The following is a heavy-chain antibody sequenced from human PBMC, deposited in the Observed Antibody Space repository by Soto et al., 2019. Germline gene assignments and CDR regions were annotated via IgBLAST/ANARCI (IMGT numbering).Heavy chain of an antibody. J-gene: IGHJ4*02. D-gene: IGHD6-19*01. V-gene: IGHV3-48*03. CDR2: ISSSGSNR. CDR3: ARSIALSGLDY. CDR1: GFTFSTYE. Sequence: GRSLRLSCAASGFTFSTYEMNWVRQAPGKGLEWVSYISSSGSNRHYADSVKGRFTISRDTAKNTLYLQMNSLRAEDTAVYYCARSIALSGLDYWGQGTRVTVSS.